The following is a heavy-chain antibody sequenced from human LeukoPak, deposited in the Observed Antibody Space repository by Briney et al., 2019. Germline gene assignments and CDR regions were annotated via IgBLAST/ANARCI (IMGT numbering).Heavy chain of an antibody. J-gene: IGHJ3*02. CDR3: ARVCSNTSCWGAFDI. D-gene: IGHD2-2*01. V-gene: IGHV3-11*04. CDR2: ISSSGSSI. Sequence: GGSLRLSCAASGFTFSDYYMNWLRQAPGKGLEGVAYISSSGSSIYYADSVKGRFTSSRDNAKNSLYLQMNSLRAEDTAVYYCARVCSNTSCWGAFDIWGQGTMVTASS. CDR1: GFTFSDYY.